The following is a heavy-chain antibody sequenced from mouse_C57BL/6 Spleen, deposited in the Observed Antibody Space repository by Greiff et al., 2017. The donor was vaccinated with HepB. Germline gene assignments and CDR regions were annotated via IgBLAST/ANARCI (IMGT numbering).Heavy chain of an antibody. J-gene: IGHJ4*01. V-gene: IGHV1-47*01. CDR1: GYTFTTYP. D-gene: IGHD1-1*01. CDR3: AREGLRGAMDY. Sequence: QVQLQHSGAELVKPGASVKMSCKASGYTFTTYPIEWMKQNHGKSLEWIGNFHPYNDDTKYNEKFKGKATLTVDKSSSTVYLELSRLPSDVSAVYYCAREGLRGAMDYWGQGTSVTVSS. CDR2: FHPYNDDT.